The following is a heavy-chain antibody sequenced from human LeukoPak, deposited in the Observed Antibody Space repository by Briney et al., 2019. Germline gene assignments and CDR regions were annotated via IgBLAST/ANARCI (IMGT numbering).Heavy chain of an antibody. CDR1: GFTFDNYG. CDR2: INGNGGST. D-gene: IGHD3-3*01. Sequence: GGSLRLSCAASGFTFDNYGMSWVRQVPGKGLEWVSSINGNGGSTAYADSVKGRFTISRDNAKNSLYLQMNSLRAEDTAFYYCARHDFWSGFKGGGYWGQGTLVTVSS. J-gene: IGHJ4*02. CDR3: ARHDFWSGFKGGGY. V-gene: IGHV3-20*04.